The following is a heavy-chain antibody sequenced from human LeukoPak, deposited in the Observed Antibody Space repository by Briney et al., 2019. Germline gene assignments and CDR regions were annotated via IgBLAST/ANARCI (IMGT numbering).Heavy chain of an antibody. CDR3: ASGSYSFYYMDV. CDR1: GGSIRSYY. D-gene: IGHD1-26*01. J-gene: IGHJ6*03. CDR2: IYYSGST. Sequence: SETLSFTCSVSGGSIRSYYWSWIRQPPGKGLEWIGYIYYSGSTNYNPSLKSRVTISVDASKNQFSLRLSSVTAADTAVYYCASGSYSFYYMDVWGKGTTVTVSS. V-gene: IGHV4-59*01.